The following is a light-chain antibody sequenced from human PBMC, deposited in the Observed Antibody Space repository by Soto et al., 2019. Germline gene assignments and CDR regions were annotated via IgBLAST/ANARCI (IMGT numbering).Light chain of an antibody. CDR2: ENN. V-gene: IGLV1-51*01. J-gene: IGLJ2*01. Sequence: QSVLTQPPSVSAAPGQKVTLSCSGTPNIGNNYISWYQQLPGTAPKLLIYENNKRPSGIPDRFSGSKSGTSATLGITGLQTGDEAVYYCGSWDDSLNVGAFGGGTKLTVL. CDR1: PNIGNNY. CDR3: GSWDDSLNVGA.